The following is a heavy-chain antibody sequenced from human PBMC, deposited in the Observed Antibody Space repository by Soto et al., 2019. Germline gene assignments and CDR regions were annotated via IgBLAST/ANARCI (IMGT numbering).Heavy chain of an antibody. J-gene: IGHJ6*03. CDR2: IYYSGST. CDR3: VRGGPSGIDAAGTGFYDYYIDV. V-gene: IGHV4-59*01. Sequence: SETLSLTCTVSGGSISSYYWSWIRQPPGKGLEWIGYIYYSGSTNYNPSLKSRVTISVDTSKNQFSLKLSSVTAADTAVCYGVRGGPSGIDAAGTGFYDYYIDVWGKGTTVTVSS. CDR1: GGSISSYY. D-gene: IGHD6-13*01.